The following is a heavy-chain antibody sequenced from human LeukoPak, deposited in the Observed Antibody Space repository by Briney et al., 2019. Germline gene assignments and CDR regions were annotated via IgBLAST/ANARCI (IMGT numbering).Heavy chain of an antibody. CDR3: ARDTPSSSWYGGFDP. CDR1: GYTFTGYY. Sequence: ASVKVSCKASGYTFTGYYMHWVRQAPGQGLEWMGWINPNSGGTNYAQKFQGRVTITADKSTRTAYMELSSLRSEDTAVYYCARDTPSSSWYGGFDPWGQGTLVTVSS. CDR2: INPNSGGT. V-gene: IGHV1-2*02. D-gene: IGHD6-13*01. J-gene: IGHJ5*02.